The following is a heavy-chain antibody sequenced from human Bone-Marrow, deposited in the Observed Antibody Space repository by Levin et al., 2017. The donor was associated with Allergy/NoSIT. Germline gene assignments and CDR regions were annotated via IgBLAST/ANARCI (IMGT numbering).Heavy chain of an antibody. V-gene: IGHV3-30-3*01. CDR2: ISYDGSNK. CDR3: ARDDFGLIAAAGVFDY. J-gene: IGHJ4*02. Sequence: AGGSLRLSCAASGFTFSSYAMHWVRQAPGKGLEWVAVISYDGSNKYYADSVKGRFTISRDNSKNTLYLQMNSLRAEDTAVYYCARDDFGLIAAAGVFDYWGQGTLVTVSS. CDR1: GFTFSSYA. D-gene: IGHD6-13*01.